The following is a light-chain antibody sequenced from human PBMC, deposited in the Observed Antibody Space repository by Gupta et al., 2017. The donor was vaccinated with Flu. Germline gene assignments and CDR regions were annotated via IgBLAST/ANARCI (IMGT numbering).Light chain of an antibody. CDR2: DAS. Sequence: SHLSASVGDRVTITCQASQDISNYLNWYQQKPGKAPKLLIYDASNLETGVPSRFSGSGSGTDFTFTISSLQPEDIATYYCQQYDNLPIFTFGPGTKVDTK. CDR3: QQYDNLPIFT. J-gene: IGKJ3*01. V-gene: IGKV1-33*01. CDR1: QDISNY.